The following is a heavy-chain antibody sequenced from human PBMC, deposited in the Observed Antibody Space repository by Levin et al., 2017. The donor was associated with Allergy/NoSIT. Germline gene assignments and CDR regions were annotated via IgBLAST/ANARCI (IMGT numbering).Heavy chain of an antibody. V-gene: IGHV4-39*01. CDR1: GGSISSSSHY. D-gene: IGHD5-18*01. CDR2: IHYTGST. CDR3: ARVVDTTLITASYYYYGLDV. J-gene: IGHJ6*02. Sequence: SETLSLTCTVSGGSISSSSHYWGWIRQPPGTGLEWIGSIHYTGSTSYNASLKSRVTISVDTSKRQFSLKMNSVTAADTAVYYCARVVDTTLITASYYYYGLDVWGQGTTVTVSS.